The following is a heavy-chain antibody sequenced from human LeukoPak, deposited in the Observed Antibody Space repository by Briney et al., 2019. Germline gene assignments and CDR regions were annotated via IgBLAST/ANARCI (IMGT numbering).Heavy chain of an antibody. Sequence: GGSLRLSCAASGFSFSVFWMHWVRQAPGKGPVWVSRIKTDGSITNYADSVKGRFTISRDNAKNTLYLQMNSLRAKDTAVYYCVSQRGFRLLDRYLDSWGQGTLVTVSS. CDR1: GFSFSVFW. CDR2: IKTDGSIT. CDR3: VSQRGFRLLDRYLDS. V-gene: IGHV3-74*01. D-gene: IGHD5-18*01. J-gene: IGHJ4*02.